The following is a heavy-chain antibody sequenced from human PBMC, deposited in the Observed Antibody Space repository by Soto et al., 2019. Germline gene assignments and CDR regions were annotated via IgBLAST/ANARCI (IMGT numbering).Heavy chain of an antibody. V-gene: IGHV3-23*01. Sequence: GGSLRLSYAASGFTFSSYAMSWVRQAPGKGLEWVSAISGSGGSTYYADSVKGRFTISRDNSKNTLYLQMNSLRAEDTAVYYCAKRQTSYKYSGYDNWGQGTLVTVSS. CDR1: GFTFSSYA. CDR2: ISGSGGST. CDR3: AKRQTSYKYSGYDN. D-gene: IGHD5-12*01. J-gene: IGHJ4*02.